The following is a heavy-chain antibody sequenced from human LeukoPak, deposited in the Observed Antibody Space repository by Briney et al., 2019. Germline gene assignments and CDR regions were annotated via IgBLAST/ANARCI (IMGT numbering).Heavy chain of an antibody. V-gene: IGHV3-74*01. CDR3: GRGGDGIDV. J-gene: IGHJ3*01. Sequence: GGSLRLSCAVSGFTFRNYLMHWVRQPPGQGLVWVSRINQDESRAYADSVKGRFTVSRDNAKNMLYLQLNGLRAEDAAVYFCGRGGDGIDVWGQGTTVIVSS. CDR2: INQDESRA. D-gene: IGHD5-24*01. CDR1: GFTFRNYL.